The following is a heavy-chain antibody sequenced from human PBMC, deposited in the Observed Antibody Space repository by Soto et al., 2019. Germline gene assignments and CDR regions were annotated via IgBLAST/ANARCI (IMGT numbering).Heavy chain of an antibody. CDR2: INAGNGNT. V-gene: IGHV1-3*01. CDR1: GYTFTSYA. Sequence: ASVKVSCKASGYTFTSYAMHWVRQAPGQRLEWMGWINAGNGNTKYSQKFQGRVTITRDTSTSTAYIELSRLRSDDTAVYYFARAHCGGDCYSGVDYWGQGTLVTVSS. J-gene: IGHJ4*02. D-gene: IGHD2-21*02. CDR3: ARAHCGGDCYSGVDY.